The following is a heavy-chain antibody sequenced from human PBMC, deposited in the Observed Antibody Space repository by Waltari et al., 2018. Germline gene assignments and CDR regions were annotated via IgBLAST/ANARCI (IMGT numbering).Heavy chain of an antibody. J-gene: IGHJ4*02. D-gene: IGHD6-19*01. CDR2: IYYSGST. CDR3: ARGAQYSSGWYFFDY. CDR1: GGSISSYY. V-gene: IGHV4-59*01. Sequence: QVQLQESGPGLVKPSETLSLTCTVSGGSISSYYWSWIRQPPGKGLEWIGYIYYSGSTNYNPSLKSRVTISVDTSKNQFSLKLSSVTAADTAVYYCARGAQYSSGWYFFDYWGQGTLVTVSS.